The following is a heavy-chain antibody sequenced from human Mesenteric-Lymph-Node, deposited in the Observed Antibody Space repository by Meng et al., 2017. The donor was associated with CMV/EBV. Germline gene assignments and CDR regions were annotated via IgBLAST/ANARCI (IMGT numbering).Heavy chain of an antibody. V-gene: IGHV1-2*02. CDR1: GYTFTDYF. CDR3: TRHRSSSIDY. D-gene: IGHD6-6*01. J-gene: IGHJ4*02. Sequence: ASVKVSCKASGYTFTDYFIHWVRQAPGQGLEWMGWINPKSGGTNYAQNFQGRLTMTRDTSISTAYMELSRLRSDDTAVYYCTRHRSSSIDYWGQGTLVTVSS. CDR2: INPKSGGT.